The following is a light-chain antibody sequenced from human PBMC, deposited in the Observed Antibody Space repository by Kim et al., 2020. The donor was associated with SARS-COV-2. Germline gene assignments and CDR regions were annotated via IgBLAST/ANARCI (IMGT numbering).Light chain of an antibody. CDR3: QQSHSIPYT. V-gene: IGKV1-39*01. CDR2: AAS. Sequence: SASAGDSITSTCRASQTISRYLNWYQQKPGKAPNLLISAASTLQSGVPSRFSGGGSGTEFTLTINSLQPEDSATYYCQQSHSIPYTFGQGTKLEI. J-gene: IGKJ2*01. CDR1: QTISRY.